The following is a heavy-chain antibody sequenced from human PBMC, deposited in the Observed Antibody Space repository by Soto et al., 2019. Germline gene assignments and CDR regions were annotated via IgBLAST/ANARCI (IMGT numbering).Heavy chain of an antibody. J-gene: IGHJ4*02. CDR3: ARSQGGSPDC. CDR1: GGSISSSSYY. Sequence: QLQLQESGPGLVKPSETLSLTCTVSGGSISSSSYYWGWIRQPPGEGLEWIGSIYYSGSTYYNASLNSRVTISVDTSNNQFSLRLNSVTAADTAVYYCARSQGGSPDCWGQGTLVTVSS. V-gene: IGHV4-39*01. CDR2: IYYSGST. D-gene: IGHD2-15*01.